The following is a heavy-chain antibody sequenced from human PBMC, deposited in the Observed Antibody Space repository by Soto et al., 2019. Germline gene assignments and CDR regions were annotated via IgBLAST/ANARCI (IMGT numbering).Heavy chain of an antibody. D-gene: IGHD3-22*01. V-gene: IGHV1-3*01. CDR2: INAGNGNT. CDR1: GYTFTSYA. J-gene: IGHJ5*02. Sequence: ASVKVSCKASGYTFTSYAMHWVRQAPGQRLEWMGWINAGNGNTKYSQKFQGRVTITRDTSASTAYMELSSLRSEDTAVYYCASLRNEYDSSGSPWLDPWGQGXLVTVYS. CDR3: ASLRNEYDSSGSPWLDP.